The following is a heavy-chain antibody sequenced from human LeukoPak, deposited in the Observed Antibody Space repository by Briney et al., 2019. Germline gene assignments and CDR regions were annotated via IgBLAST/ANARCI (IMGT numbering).Heavy chain of an antibody. CDR3: ARQYSDILTGYHRGELYWYFDL. V-gene: IGHV4-59*08. CDR2: IYYSGNT. CDR1: GGSLSTYY. D-gene: IGHD3-9*01. Sequence: SETLSLTCSVSGGSLSTYYWSWIRQPPGKGLEWIGYIYYSGNTNYNPSLKSRVTISLDTSKNQFSLKLSSVTAADTAVYYCARQYSDILTGYHRGELYWYFDLWGRGTLVTVSS. J-gene: IGHJ2*01.